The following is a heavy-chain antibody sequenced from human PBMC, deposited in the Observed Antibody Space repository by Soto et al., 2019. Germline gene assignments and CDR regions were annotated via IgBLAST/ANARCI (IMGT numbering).Heavy chain of an antibody. CDR1: GVTFSSYS. D-gene: IGHD1-26*01. J-gene: IGHJ4*02. CDR2: ISSSSSTI. Sequence: GGSLRLSCAASGVTFSSYSMNWVRQAPGKGLEWVSYISSSSSTIYYADSVKGRFTISRDNAKNSLYLQMNSLRAEDTAVYYCARFAVGATFDYWGQGTLVTVSS. V-gene: IGHV3-48*01. CDR3: ARFAVGATFDY.